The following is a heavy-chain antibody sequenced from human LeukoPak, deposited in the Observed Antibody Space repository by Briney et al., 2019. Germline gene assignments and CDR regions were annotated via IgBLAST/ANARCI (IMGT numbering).Heavy chain of an antibody. J-gene: IGHJ3*02. V-gene: IGHV3-23*01. CDR1: GFTFSSYA. CDR3: AKPLGAAQGAFDI. Sequence: GGSLRLSCAASGFTFSSYAMSWVRQAPGKGLEWVSAISGSGGSTYYADSVKGRSTISRDNSKNTLYLQMNSLRAEDTAVYYCAKPLGAAQGAFDIWGQGTMVTVSS. CDR2: ISGSGGST. D-gene: IGHD3-16*01.